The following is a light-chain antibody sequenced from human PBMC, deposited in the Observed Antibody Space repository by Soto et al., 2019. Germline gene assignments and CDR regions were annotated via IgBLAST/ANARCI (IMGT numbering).Light chain of an antibody. CDR1: ESISRH. CDR2: AAS. J-gene: IGKJ5*01. Sequence: DIQMTQSPSSLSASVGDRVTITCRASESISRHLNWYQQKPGNAPKLLIYAASSLQNGVPSRFSGSGSGTDFTLTISNLQPGDFATYYCQVSYSTLSITFGQGTRLETK. CDR3: QVSYSTLSIT. V-gene: IGKV1-39*01.